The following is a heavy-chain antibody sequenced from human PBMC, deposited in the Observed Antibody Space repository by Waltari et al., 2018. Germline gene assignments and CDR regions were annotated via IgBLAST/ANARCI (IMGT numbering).Heavy chain of an antibody. Sequence: QVQLLQSGAEVKKPGSSVRVSCKASGGTLSSYAIRWVRQAPGQGLEWMGGIIGTFGAPKYGQEVQGRNTITTDESARTDYMEVRSLRSDDTAVYFCATSSSGWYQDASDIWGHGTLVTVS. V-gene: IGHV1-69*05. CDR1: GGTLSSYA. CDR2: IIGTFGAP. J-gene: IGHJ3*02. D-gene: IGHD6-19*01. CDR3: ATSSSGWYQDASDI.